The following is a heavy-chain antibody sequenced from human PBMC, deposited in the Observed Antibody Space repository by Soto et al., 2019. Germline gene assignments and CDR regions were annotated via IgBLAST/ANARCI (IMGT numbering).Heavy chain of an antibody. Sequence: PSETLSLTCAVSGGSISSGGYSWSWIRQPPGKGLEWIGHIYHSGSTYYNPSLKSRVTISVDRSKNQFSLKLSSVTAADTAVYYCARGGVTGTYYYYYGMDVWGQGTLVTVSS. CDR2: IYHSGST. CDR1: GGSISSGGYS. CDR3: ARGGVTGTYYYYYGMDV. V-gene: IGHV4-30-2*01. J-gene: IGHJ6*02. D-gene: IGHD1-20*01.